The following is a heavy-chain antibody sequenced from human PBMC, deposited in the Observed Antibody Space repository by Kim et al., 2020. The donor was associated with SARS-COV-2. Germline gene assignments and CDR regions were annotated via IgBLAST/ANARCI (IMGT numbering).Heavy chain of an antibody. CDR2: IWYDGSNK. J-gene: IGHJ4*02. CDR3: ARDGGTSGWYIYY. D-gene: IGHD6-19*01. Sequence: GGSLRLSCAASGFTFSSYGMHWVRQAPGKGLEWVAVIWYDGSNKYYADSVKGRFTISRDNSKNTLYLQMNSLRAEDTAVYYCARDGGTSGWYIYYWGQGTLVTVSS. CDR1: GFTFSSYG. V-gene: IGHV3-33*01.